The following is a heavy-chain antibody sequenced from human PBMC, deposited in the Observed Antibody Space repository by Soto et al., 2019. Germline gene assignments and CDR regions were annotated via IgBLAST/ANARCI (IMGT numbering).Heavy chain of an antibody. J-gene: IGHJ6*02. Sequence: SETLSLTCTVSGGSISSSSYYWGWIRQPPGKGLEWIGSIYYSGSTYYNPSLKSRVTISVDTSKNQFSLKLSSVTAADTAVYYCARLIYSSGWTRYYYYYGMDVWGQGTTVTVSS. CDR3: ARLIYSSGWTRYYYYYGMDV. CDR2: IYYSGST. CDR1: GGSISSSSYY. D-gene: IGHD6-19*01. V-gene: IGHV4-39*01.